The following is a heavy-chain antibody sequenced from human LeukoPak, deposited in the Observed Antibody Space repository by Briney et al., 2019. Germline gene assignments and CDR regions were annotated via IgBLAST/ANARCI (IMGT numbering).Heavy chain of an antibody. Sequence: ASVKVSCKASGYTFTGYYMHWVRQAPGQGLEWVGRINPNSGGTNYAQKFQGRVTMTRDTSISTAYMELSRLRSDDTAVYYCARDRTMVRGVIGSWGQGTLVTVSS. V-gene: IGHV1-2*06. D-gene: IGHD3-10*01. J-gene: IGHJ5*02. CDR2: INPNSGGT. CDR3: ARDRTMVRGVIGS. CDR1: GYTFTGYY.